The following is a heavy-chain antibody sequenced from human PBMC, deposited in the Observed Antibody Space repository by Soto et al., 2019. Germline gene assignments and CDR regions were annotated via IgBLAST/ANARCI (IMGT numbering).Heavy chain of an antibody. CDR3: ARDGSAYYYHMDV. Sequence: AGGSLRLSCAASGFTFSDYYMSWIRPAPGKGLEWVSYISSSGSTIYYADSVKGRFTISRDNAKNSLYLQMNSLRAEDTAVYYCARDGSAYYYHMDVWGKGTTVTVSS. CDR1: GFTFSDYY. CDR2: ISSSGSTI. J-gene: IGHJ6*03. V-gene: IGHV3-11*01.